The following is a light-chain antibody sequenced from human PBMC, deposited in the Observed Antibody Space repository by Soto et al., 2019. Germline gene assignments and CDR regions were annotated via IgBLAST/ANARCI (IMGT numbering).Light chain of an antibody. CDR3: QQRDNWPPT. Sequence: ETVLTQSPATLSLSPGERATLSCRASQSVSKYLAWYQQKPGQAPRLLFFDVSNRATGIPARFSGSGSGTDCTLTISSLQPEDFALYYCQQRDNWPPTFGQGTKLEIK. J-gene: IGKJ2*01. CDR1: QSVSKY. V-gene: IGKV3-11*01. CDR2: DVS.